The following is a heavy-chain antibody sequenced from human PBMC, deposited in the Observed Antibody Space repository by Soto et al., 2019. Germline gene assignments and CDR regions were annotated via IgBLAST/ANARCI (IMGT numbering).Heavy chain of an antibody. V-gene: IGHV3-23*01. CDR1: GFTFSSYA. CDR3: AKGLWSSRFFDY. Sequence: PGGSLRLSCAASGFTFSSYAMNWVRQAPGKGLEWVSVISDSGGSSYYADSVKGRFTISRDNSKNTVYLQMNSLRAEDTAVYYCAKGLWSSRFFDYWGQGTLVTVSS. CDR2: ISDSGGSS. J-gene: IGHJ4*02. D-gene: IGHD1-26*01.